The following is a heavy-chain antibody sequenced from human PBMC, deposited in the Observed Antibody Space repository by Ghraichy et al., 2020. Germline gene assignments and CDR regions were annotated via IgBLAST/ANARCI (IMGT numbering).Heavy chain of an antibody. CDR2: IYYSGST. Sequence: SQTLSLTCTVSGGSISSYYWSWIRQPPGKGLEWIGYIYYSGSTNYNPSLKSRVTISVDTSKNQFSLKLSSVTAADTAVYYCARHGGSSHPIDYWGQGTLVTVSS. CDR3: ARHGGSSHPIDY. CDR1: GGSISSYY. J-gene: IGHJ4*02. D-gene: IGHD1-26*01. V-gene: IGHV4-59*08.